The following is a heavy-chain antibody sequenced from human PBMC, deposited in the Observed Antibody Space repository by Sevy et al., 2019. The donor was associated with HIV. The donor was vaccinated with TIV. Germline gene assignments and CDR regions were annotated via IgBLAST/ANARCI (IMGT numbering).Heavy chain of an antibody. D-gene: IGHD2-21*02. Sequence: GESLKISCAASGFTFSSYVMHWVRQAPGKGLEWVALIWYDGNIKYYADSVKGRFTISRDNSKDTLFLQMNSLTPEDTAVYYCARGGGYCGGDCYSIDYWGQGVPVTVSS. CDR3: ARGGGYCGGDCYSIDY. CDR1: GFTFSSYV. V-gene: IGHV3-33*08. J-gene: IGHJ4*02. CDR2: IWYDGNIK.